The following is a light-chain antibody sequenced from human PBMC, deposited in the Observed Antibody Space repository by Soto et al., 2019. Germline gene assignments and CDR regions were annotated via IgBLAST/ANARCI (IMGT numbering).Light chain of an antibody. CDR2: EVN. V-gene: IGLV2-8*01. J-gene: IGLJ2*01. CDR1: SSDVGAYNY. CDR3: SSYGGSSNLV. Sequence: QSALTQPPSASGSPGQSVTISCTGTSSDVGAYNYVSWYQQHPGKAPKLMIYEVNKRPSGVPDRFSGSKSGNTASLTVSGLQAEDEADYYCSSYGGSSNLVFGGGTKLTVL.